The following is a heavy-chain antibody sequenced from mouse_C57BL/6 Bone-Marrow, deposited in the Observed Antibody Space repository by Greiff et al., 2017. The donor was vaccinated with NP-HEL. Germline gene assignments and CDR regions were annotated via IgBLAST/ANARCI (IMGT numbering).Heavy chain of an antibody. CDR3: ASHYYGSSPFDY. J-gene: IGHJ2*01. V-gene: IGHV5-17*01. D-gene: IGHD1-1*01. Sequence: DVMLVESGGGLVKPGGSLKLSCAASGFTFSDYGMHWVRQAPEKGLEWVAYISSGSSTIYYADTVKGRFTISRDNAKNTRFLQMTSLRSEDTAMDYCASHYYGSSPFDYWGQGTTLTVSS. CDR2: ISSGSSTI. CDR1: GFTFSDYG.